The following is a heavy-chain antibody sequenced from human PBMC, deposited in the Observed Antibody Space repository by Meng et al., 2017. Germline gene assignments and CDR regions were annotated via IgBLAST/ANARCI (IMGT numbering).Heavy chain of an antibody. J-gene: IGHJ3*02. V-gene: IGHV4-59*01. CDR3: AREGFSHAFDI. CDR2: IYYSGGT. CDR1: GGSISSYY. Sequence: SETLSLTCTVSGGSISSYYWSWIRQPPGKGLEWIGYIYYSGGTNYNPSLKSRVTISVDTSKNQFSLKLSSVTAADTAVYYCAREGFSHAFDIWGQGTMVTVSS. D-gene: IGHD3-10*01.